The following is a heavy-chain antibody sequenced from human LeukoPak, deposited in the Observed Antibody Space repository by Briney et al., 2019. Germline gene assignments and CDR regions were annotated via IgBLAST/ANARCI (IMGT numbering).Heavy chain of an antibody. CDR2: IYYSGST. D-gene: IGHD3-10*01. CDR1: GGSFSGHY. J-gene: IGHJ4*02. Sequence: SETLSLTCAVYGGSFSGHYWSWIRQPPGKGLEWIGYIYYSGSTNYNPSLKSRVTISVDTSKNQFSLKLSSVTAADTAVYCCARRERGIYYFDYWGQGTLVTVSS. CDR3: ARRERGIYYFDY. V-gene: IGHV4-59*11.